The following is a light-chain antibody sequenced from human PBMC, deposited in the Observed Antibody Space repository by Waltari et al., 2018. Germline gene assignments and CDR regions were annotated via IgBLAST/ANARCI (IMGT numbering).Light chain of an antibody. CDR2: AAS. V-gene: IGKV1-27*01. CDR3: QHDYDPPWT. J-gene: IGKJ1*01. Sequence: DIQMTQSPSSLSASVGDRVTVTCRASQAIHNQLSWYQQKPGRAPTLLIYAASSLQTGVSSRFRGSGSGTDFTLTISSLQPEDVATYYCQHDYDPPWTFGQGTKVEIK. CDR1: QAIHNQ.